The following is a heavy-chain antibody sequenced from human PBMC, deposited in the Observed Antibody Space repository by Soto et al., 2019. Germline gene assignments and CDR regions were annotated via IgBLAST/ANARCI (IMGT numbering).Heavy chain of an antibody. V-gene: IGHV1-18*01. J-gene: IGHJ4*02. Sequence: ASVKVSCKASGYTFTSYGISWVRQAPGQGLEWMGWISAYNGNTNSAQKFQGRVTFTADDTTGTVYMELSSLRADDTAVYYCARLTYSNTWPVFDYWGQGTLVTVSS. CDR2: ISAYNGNT. D-gene: IGHD4-4*01. CDR3: ARLTYSNTWPVFDY. CDR1: GYTFTSYG.